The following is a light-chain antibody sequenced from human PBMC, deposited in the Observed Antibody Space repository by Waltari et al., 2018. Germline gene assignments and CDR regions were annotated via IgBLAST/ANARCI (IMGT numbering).Light chain of an antibody. Sequence: DIQLTQSPSFLSASVGDRVTITCRASQDISSYLNWYQQKPGKAPKLLIYDASTLETGVPSRFSGSGSGTDFTFTISSLQPEDIATYYCQQYDNLPYTFGQGTKLEIK. CDR2: DAS. J-gene: IGKJ2*01. CDR1: QDISSY. CDR3: QQYDNLPYT. V-gene: IGKV1-33*01.